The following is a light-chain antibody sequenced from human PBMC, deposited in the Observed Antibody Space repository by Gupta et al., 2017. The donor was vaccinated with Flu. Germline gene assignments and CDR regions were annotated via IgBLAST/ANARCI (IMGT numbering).Light chain of an antibody. CDR2: DAS. V-gene: IGKV3-11*01. CDR3: QQRSNWRT. Sequence: EIVLTQSPATLSLSPGERATLSCRASQSVSSYLAWYQQKPGQAPRLLIYDASNRATGIPARFSGSGSGTDFTLTSSGLEPEDCAVYYCQQRSNWRTFGQGTKVEIK. J-gene: IGKJ1*01. CDR1: QSVSSY.